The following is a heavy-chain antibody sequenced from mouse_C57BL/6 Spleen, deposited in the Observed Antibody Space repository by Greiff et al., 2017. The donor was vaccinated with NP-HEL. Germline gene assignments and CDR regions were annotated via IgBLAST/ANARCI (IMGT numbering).Heavy chain of an antibody. J-gene: IGHJ4*01. V-gene: IGHV1-53*01. Sequence: VQLQQSGTELVKPGASVKLSCKASGYTFTSYWMHWVKQRPGQGLEWIGNINPSNGGTNYNEKFKSKATLTVDKSSSTAYMQLSSLTSEDSAVYYCARPVLRYYAMDYWGQGTSVTVSS. D-gene: IGHD1-1*01. CDR3: ARPVLRYYAMDY. CDR2: INPSNGGT. CDR1: GYTFTSYW.